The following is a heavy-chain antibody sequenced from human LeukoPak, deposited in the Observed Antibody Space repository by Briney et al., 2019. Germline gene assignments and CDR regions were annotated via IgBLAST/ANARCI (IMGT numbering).Heavy chain of an antibody. CDR3: ARVPDGYNLYFDY. D-gene: IGHD5-24*01. J-gene: IGHJ4*02. V-gene: IGHV4-31*03. CDR2: IYYSGST. Sequence: SQTLSLTCTVSGGSISSGGYYWSWIRQHPGKGLEWIGYIYYSGSTYYNPSLKSRVTITVDTSKNQFSLKLSSVTAADTAVYYCARVPDGYNLYFDYWGQGTLVTVSS. CDR1: GGSISSGGYY.